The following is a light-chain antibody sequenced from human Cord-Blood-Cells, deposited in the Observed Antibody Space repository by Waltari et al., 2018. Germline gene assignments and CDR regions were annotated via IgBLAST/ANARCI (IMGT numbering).Light chain of an antibody. CDR3: VQGTHWPIT. J-gene: IGKJ5*01. Sequence: DVVMTQSPLSLPVTLGQPASISCRSSQSLVYSDGNTYLNWFQQGPGQSPRRLIYRVSTRDSGVPDRFRGSGSGTDFTLKISRVEAEDVGVYYCVQGTHWPITFGQGTRLEIK. CDR1: QSLVYSDGNTY. V-gene: IGKV2-30*01. CDR2: RVS.